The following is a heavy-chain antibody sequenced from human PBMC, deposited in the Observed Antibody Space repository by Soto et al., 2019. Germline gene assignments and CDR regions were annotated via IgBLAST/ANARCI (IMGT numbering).Heavy chain of an antibody. D-gene: IGHD3-10*01. J-gene: IGHJ4*02. CDR3: ARGFSAGKGSPPDY. CDR1: GFTFSSYG. Sequence: GGSLRLSCAAAGFTFSSYGMILVRQAPGKGLEWVSGLNGSGGSTSSADSVKGRFAISRDNSKNTLYLQMNSLRDGDTAVYYCARGFSAGKGSPPDYWGQGTLVTVSS. CDR2: LNGSGGST. V-gene: IGHV3-23*01.